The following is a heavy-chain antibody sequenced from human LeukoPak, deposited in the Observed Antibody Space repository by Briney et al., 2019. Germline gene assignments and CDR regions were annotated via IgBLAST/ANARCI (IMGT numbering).Heavy chain of an antibody. D-gene: IGHD5-24*01. CDR1: GGTFSSYT. Sequence: SVKVSCKASGGTFSSYTISWVRQAPGQGLEWMGRIIPILGIANYAQKFQGRVTITADKYTSTAYMELSSLRSEDTAVYYCARDGSRRDGSFDYWGQGTLVTVSS. V-gene: IGHV1-69*04. J-gene: IGHJ4*02. CDR3: ARDGSRRDGSFDY. CDR2: IIPILGIA.